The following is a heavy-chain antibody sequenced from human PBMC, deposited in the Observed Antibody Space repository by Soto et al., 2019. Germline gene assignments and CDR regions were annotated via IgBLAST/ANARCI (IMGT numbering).Heavy chain of an antibody. CDR2: INPNSGDT. V-gene: IGHV1-2*02. J-gene: IGHJ6*03. D-gene: IGHD2-2*01. CDR1: GYTLTCYY. Sequence: GASVKVSSKASGYTLTCYYMHWVRQAPGQRLEWMGWINPNSGDTNYAQKFQGRVTITRDTSASTAYMELSRLRSEDTAVYYCARELVVVPAATYYYYYYYMDVWGKGTTVTVSS. CDR3: ARELVVVPAATYYYYYYYMDV.